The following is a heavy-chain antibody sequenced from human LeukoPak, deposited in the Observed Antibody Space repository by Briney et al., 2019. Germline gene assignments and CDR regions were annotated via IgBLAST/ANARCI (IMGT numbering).Heavy chain of an antibody. Sequence: PGGSLRLSCAAPGITVSSNYMNWVRQAPGKGLEWVSVIYSGGSTYYADSVKGRFTISRDNSKNTVYLQMNSLRAEDTAVYYCARDLAHTQSFDIWGRGTMVTVSS. CDR3: ARDLAHTQSFDI. J-gene: IGHJ3*02. CDR2: IYSGGST. V-gene: IGHV3-53*01. D-gene: IGHD2-2*02. CDR1: GITVSSNY.